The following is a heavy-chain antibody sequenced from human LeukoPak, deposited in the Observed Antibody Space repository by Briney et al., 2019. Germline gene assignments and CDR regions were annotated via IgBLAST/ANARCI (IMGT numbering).Heavy chain of an antibody. CDR1: GCSISSSGYY. CDR3: ARDEYGHLQGFDY. V-gene: IGHV4-39*07. CDR2: IYYSGST. Sequence: SETLSLTCTVCGCSISSSGYYWVWIRQPPGKGLECIGTIYYSGSTEYTPSLKSRVTLSIDTSKNQFSLDLSSVTAPDPAVYYCARDEYGHLQGFDYWGQGTRVTVSS. J-gene: IGHJ4*02. D-gene: IGHD4-17*01.